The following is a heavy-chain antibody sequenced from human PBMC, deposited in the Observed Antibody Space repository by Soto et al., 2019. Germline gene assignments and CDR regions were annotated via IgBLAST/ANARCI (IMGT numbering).Heavy chain of an antibody. CDR3: AKDPPIVGAPDRYFDY. CDR2: ISGSGGTT. D-gene: IGHD1-26*01. V-gene: IGHV3-23*01. Sequence: GGSLRLSCAASGFTFRSYDMSWVRQAPGKGLEWISAISGSGGTTYYAGSVKGRFTISKDNSKNTLYLQMNTLRAEDTAIYYCAKDPPIVGAPDRYFDYWGQGTLVTVSS. CDR1: GFTFRSYD. J-gene: IGHJ4*02.